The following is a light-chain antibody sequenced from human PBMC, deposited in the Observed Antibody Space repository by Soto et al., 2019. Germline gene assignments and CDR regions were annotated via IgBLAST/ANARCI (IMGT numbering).Light chain of an antibody. CDR1: QSVSSNY. CDR3: HLYNGSGGFT. V-gene: IGKV3-20*01. J-gene: IGKJ3*01. Sequence: EIVLTQSPGTLSLSPGERATLSCRASQSVSSNYLACYQQKPGQAPLLLIYAASSRANGIPDRCSGSGSGADFTITISRLAPEDVAVYYYHLYNGSGGFTFGPGTKVDIK. CDR2: AAS.